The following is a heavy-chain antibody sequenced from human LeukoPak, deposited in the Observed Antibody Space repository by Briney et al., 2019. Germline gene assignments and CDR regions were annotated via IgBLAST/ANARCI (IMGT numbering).Heavy chain of an antibody. Sequence: GASVKVSCTASGYTFTGYYMHWVRQAPGRGLEWMGWINPNSGGTNYAQKFQGWVTMTRDTSISTAYMELSRLRSDDTAVYYCARGGQPGTRWIQLYLNWFDPWGQGTLVTVSS. CDR2: INPNSGGT. J-gene: IGHJ5*02. V-gene: IGHV1-2*04. CDR1: GYTFTGYY. D-gene: IGHD5-18*01. CDR3: ARGGQPGTRWIQLYLNWFDP.